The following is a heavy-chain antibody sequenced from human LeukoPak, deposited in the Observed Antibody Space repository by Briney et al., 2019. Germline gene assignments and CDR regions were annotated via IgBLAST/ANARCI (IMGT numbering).Heavy chain of an antibody. Sequence: PGGSLRLSCAASGFTFSSFAMNWVRQAPGKGLEWVSSINSNGGSTYYADSVKGRFTISRDNSKNTLYLQMNSLRAEDTAVYYCAKVLYYSIFGAFNIWGQGTMVTVSS. D-gene: IGHD3-9*01. V-gene: IGHV3-23*01. J-gene: IGHJ3*02. CDR3: AKVLYYSIFGAFNI. CDR1: GFTFSSFA. CDR2: INSNGGST.